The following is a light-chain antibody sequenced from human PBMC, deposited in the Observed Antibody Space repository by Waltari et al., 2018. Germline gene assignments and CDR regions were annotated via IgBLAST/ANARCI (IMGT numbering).Light chain of an antibody. Sequence: QSALTQPASVSGSPGQSITISCTGTSIDVGDYNFVSWYQHHPGKAPKLTIYDVSDRPSGVSNCFSGSTSGNTASLTISGLQAEDEAMYYCSSFTGISFVLFGGGTMLTVL. J-gene: IGLJ2*01. V-gene: IGLV2-14*03. CDR1: SIDVGDYNF. CDR3: SSFTGISFVL. CDR2: DVS.